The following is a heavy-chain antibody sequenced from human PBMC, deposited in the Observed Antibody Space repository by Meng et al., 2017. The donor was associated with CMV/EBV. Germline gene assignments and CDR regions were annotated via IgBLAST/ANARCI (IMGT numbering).Heavy chain of an antibody. J-gene: IGHJ6*02. CDR2: IIPVVGIA. Sequence: SVKVSCKASGGTVSSYPISWVRQAPGQGLEWMGRIIPVVGIANYAQKFQGRVTITADKPRSTAYMELSSLRSDDTAVYYCARDRVYSSTWLGSPETDYFHNGLDVWGQGTAVTV. CDR1: GGTVSSYP. D-gene: IGHD6-13*01. V-gene: IGHV1-69*04. CDR3: ARDRVYSSTWLGSPETDYFHNGLDV.